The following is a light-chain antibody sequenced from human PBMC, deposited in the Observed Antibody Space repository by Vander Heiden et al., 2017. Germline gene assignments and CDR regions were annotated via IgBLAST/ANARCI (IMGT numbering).Light chain of an antibody. J-gene: IGKJ1*01. Sequence: DIVMTQSPDSLAVSLGERATINCKSSQSVLYSSNNKNYLAWYQQKPGQPPKLRIYWASTRESGVPDRFSGSGSGTDFTLTISSLQAEDVAVYYCQQYDSTRTFGQGTKVEIK. CDR1: QSVLYSSNNKNY. V-gene: IGKV4-1*01. CDR3: QQYDSTRT. CDR2: WAS.